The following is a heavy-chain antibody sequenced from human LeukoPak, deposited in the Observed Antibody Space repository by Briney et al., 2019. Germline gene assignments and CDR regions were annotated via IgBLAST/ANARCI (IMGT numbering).Heavy chain of an antibody. CDR3: AAGNGIGRYSSGPVFDY. D-gene: IGHD6-19*01. CDR2: IIPIFGTA. Sequence: ASVEVSCKASGGTFSSYAISWVRQAPGQGLEWMGGIIPIFGTANYAQKFQGRVTITADESTSTAYMELSSLRSEDTAVYYCAAGNGIGRYSSGPVFDYWGQGTLVTVSS. J-gene: IGHJ4*02. CDR1: GGTFSSYA. V-gene: IGHV1-69*01.